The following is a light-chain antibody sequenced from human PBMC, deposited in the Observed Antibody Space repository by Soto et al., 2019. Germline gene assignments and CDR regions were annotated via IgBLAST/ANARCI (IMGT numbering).Light chain of an antibody. Sequence: DIQMTQSPSSLSAAVGDRFTITCRASQNIDSYLNWYLQKPGKAPNLLIHDASSLQSGVPSRFSGSGSGTDFALTISSLQPEDFATIYCQQTYTTPWTFGPGTKVDIK. CDR3: QQTYTTPWT. CDR1: QNIDSY. J-gene: IGKJ1*01. V-gene: IGKV1-39*01. CDR2: DAS.